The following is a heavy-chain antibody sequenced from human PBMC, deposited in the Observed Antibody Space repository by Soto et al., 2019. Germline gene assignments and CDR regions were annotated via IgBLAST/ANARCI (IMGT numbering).Heavy chain of an antibody. CDR3: ARVEGGYYDSSYYYFDY. J-gene: IGHJ4*02. CDR1: GGSISSYY. V-gene: IGHV4-59*01. Sequence: SETLSLTCTVSGGSISSYYWSWIRQPPGKGLEWIGYIYYSGSTNYNPSLKSRVTISVDTSKNQFSLKLSSVTAADTAVYYCARVEGGYYDSSYYYFDYWGQGTLVTVSS. D-gene: IGHD3-22*01. CDR2: IYYSGST.